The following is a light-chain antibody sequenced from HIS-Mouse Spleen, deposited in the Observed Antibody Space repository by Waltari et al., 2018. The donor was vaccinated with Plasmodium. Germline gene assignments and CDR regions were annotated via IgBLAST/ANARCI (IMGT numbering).Light chain of an antibody. CDR2: DVS. Sequence: QSALTQPRSVSGSPGQAVTTSCTGTRRYVGGYKSFCLYQQHPGKAPTRMIYDVSKRPSGVPDRFSGSKSGNTASLTISGLQAEDEADYYCCSYAGSYTYVFGTGTKVTVL. V-gene: IGLV2-11*01. CDR3: CSYAGSYTYV. CDR1: RRYVGGYKS. J-gene: IGLJ1*01.